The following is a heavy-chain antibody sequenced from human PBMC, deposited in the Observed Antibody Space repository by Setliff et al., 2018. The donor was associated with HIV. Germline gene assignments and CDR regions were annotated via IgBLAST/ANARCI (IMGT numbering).Heavy chain of an antibody. V-gene: IGHV4-61*09. J-gene: IGHJ4*02. D-gene: IGHD4-4*01. Sequence: TLSLTCTVSGGSISSSSYYWGWIRQPPGKGLEWIGHIYTSGSTNYNPSLKSRVTISVDTSKNQFSLQLSSVTAADTAVYYCARADYSNYSPFDYWGQGTLVTVSS. CDR2: IYTSGST. CDR1: GGSISSSSYY. CDR3: ARADYSNYSPFDY.